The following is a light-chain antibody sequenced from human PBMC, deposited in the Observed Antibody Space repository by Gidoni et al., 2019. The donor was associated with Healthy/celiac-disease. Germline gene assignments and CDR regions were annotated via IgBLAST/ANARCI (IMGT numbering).Light chain of an antibody. Sequence: DIVLTQSPGTLSLSPGERATLSCRASQSVSSSYLAWYQQKPGQAPRLLIYGASSRATGIPDRFSGSGSGTDFTLTISRLEPEDFAVYYCQQYGSSHPHTFGQGTKLEIK. V-gene: IGKV3-20*01. CDR2: GAS. CDR1: QSVSSSY. CDR3: QQYGSSHPHT. J-gene: IGKJ2*01.